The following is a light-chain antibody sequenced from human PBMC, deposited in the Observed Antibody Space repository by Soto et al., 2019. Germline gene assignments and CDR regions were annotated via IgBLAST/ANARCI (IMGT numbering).Light chain of an antibody. J-gene: IGKJ1*01. Sequence: DIQMTQPPSTLSASVGARVIITCRASQSISNHLNWYQQKPGKAPKLLIFAASSLQSGVPSRFSGSRSGPDFTLTISSLQPEDFATYYCQQSYSSPPTFGQGTKVDIK. V-gene: IGKV1-39*01. CDR3: QQSYSSPPT. CDR1: QSISNH. CDR2: AAS.